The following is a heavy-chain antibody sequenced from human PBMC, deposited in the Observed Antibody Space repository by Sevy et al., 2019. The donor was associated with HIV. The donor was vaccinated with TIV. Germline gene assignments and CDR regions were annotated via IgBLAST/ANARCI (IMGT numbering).Heavy chain of an antibody. Sequence: GGSLRLSCAASGFTFSSYAMSWVRQAPGKGLEWVSAMRGSGGSTYYADSVKGRFTISRDNSKNTPYLQMNSLRAEDTAVYYCAKLGWKLLRYYDAFDIWGQGTMVTVSS. J-gene: IGHJ3*02. D-gene: IGHD2-15*01. CDR2: MRGSGGST. CDR1: GFTFSSYA. CDR3: AKLGWKLLRYYDAFDI. V-gene: IGHV3-23*01.